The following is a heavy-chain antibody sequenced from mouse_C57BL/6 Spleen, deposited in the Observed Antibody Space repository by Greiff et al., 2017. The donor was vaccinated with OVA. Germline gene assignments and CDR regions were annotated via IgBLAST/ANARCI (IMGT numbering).Heavy chain of an antibody. CDR3: AKLSAAGMDY. J-gene: IGHJ4*01. D-gene: IGHD4-1*01. V-gene: IGHV1-54*01. Sequence: VQLHQSGAELVRPGTSVKVSCKASGYAFTNYLIEWVKQRPGQGLEWIGVINPGSGGTNYNEKFKGKATLTADKSSSTAYMQLSSLTSEDSAVYFCAKLSAAGMDYWGQGTSVTVSS. CDR2: INPGSGGT. CDR1: GYAFTNYL.